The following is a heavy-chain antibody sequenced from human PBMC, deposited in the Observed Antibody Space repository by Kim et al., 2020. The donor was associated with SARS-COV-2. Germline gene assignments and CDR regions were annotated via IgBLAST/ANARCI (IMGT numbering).Heavy chain of an antibody. J-gene: IGHJ4*02. Sequence: GGSLRLSCAASGFTFSNYWMHWVRQAPGKGLVWVSLVKSDASTTIYADFVNGRFTISRDNAKNTVYLEMNSLRAEDTAVYFCATGVSYGYNYWGQGTLVTVSS. CDR2: VKSDASTT. V-gene: IGHV3-74*01. CDR3: ATGVSYGYNY. CDR1: GFTFSNYW. D-gene: IGHD2-8*01.